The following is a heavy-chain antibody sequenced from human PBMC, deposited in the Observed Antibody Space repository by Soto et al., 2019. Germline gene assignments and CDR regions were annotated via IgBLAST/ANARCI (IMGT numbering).Heavy chain of an antibody. Sequence: QVQLVQSGAEVKKPGASVKVSCKASGYTFTSYGISWVRQAPGQGLEWMGWISAYNGNTNYAQKLQGRVTMTTDTSTSTAKREVRSLRSDDTAVYYCARDGVDTATGYYYGMDVWGQGTTVTVSS. CDR2: ISAYNGNT. CDR1: GYTFTSYG. V-gene: IGHV1-18*01. D-gene: IGHD5-18*01. CDR3: ARDGVDTATGYYYGMDV. J-gene: IGHJ6*02.